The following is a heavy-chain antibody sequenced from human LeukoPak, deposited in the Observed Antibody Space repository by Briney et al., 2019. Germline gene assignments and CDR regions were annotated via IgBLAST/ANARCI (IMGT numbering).Heavy chain of an antibody. Sequence: PGGSLRLSCAASGFTFSSYEINWVRQAPGKGLVWVSSISGSGSTENYADSVTGRFTISRDNAKDSLFLQMNSLRGEVTAVYYCARGGRGYGMDVWGQGTTVTVSS. J-gene: IGHJ6*02. CDR1: GFTFSSYE. V-gene: IGHV3-48*03. CDR3: ARGGRGYGMDV. CDR2: ISGSGSTE.